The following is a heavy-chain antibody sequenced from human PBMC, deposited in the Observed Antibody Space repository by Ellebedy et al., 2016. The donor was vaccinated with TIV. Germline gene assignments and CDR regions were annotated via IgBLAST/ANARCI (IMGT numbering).Heavy chain of an antibody. J-gene: IGHJ6*02. CDR2: INQDGSRI. V-gene: IGHV3-7*03. D-gene: IGHD3-22*01. CDR1: GFTFNSYW. Sequence: GESLKISCAASGFTFNSYWMSWVRQAPGKGLEWVANINQDGSRIYYVDSVKGRFYISRDNAKNSVFLRMNTLRVEDTAVYHCARDGAYGDYSPGYYGMDVWGQGTTVTVSS. CDR3: ARDGAYGDYSPGYYGMDV.